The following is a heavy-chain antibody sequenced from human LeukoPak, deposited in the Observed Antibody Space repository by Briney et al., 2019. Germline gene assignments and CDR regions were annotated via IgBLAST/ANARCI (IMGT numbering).Heavy chain of an antibody. V-gene: IGHV4-39*07. D-gene: IGHD5-24*01. Sequence: SETLSLTCTVSGGSISSSSYYWGWIRQPPGKGLEWIGSIYYSGSTYYNPSLKSRVTISVDTSKSQFSLKLSSVTAADTAVYYCASLQMATIVFDYWGQGTLVTVSS. CDR3: ASLQMATIVFDY. CDR1: GGSISSSSYY. CDR2: IYYSGST. J-gene: IGHJ4*02.